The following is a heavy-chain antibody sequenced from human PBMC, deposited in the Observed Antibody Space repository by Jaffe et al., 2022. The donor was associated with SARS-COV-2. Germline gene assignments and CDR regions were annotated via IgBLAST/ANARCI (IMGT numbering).Heavy chain of an antibody. CDR3: ARDRGEDSGYGDYYYYYYGMDV. J-gene: IGHJ6*02. Sequence: QVQLVESGGGVVQPGRSLRLSCAASGFTFSSYGMHWVRQAPGKGLEWVAVIWYDGSNKYYADSVKGRFTISRDNSKNTLYLQMNSLRAEDTAVYYCARDRGEDSGYGDYYYYYYGMDVWGQGTTVTVSS. D-gene: IGHD5-12*01. V-gene: IGHV3-33*01. CDR2: IWYDGSNK. CDR1: GFTFSSYG.